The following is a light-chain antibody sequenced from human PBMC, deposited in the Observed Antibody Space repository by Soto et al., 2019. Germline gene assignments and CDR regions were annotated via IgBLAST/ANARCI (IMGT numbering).Light chain of an antibody. CDR2: DVS. J-gene: IGLJ7*01. V-gene: IGLV2-14*01. Sequence: QSALTQPASVSESPGQSITISCTGTSSDIGGYNYVSWYQQHPGKAPKLMIYDVSNRPSGVSNRFSGSKSGNTASLTISGLQAEDEADYYCSSYTSSSTYVVFGGGTQLTVL. CDR1: SSDIGGYNY. CDR3: SSYTSSSTYVV.